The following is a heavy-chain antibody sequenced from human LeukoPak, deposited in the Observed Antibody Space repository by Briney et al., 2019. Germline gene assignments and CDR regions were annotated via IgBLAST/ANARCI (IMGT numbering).Heavy chain of an antibody. V-gene: IGHV1-69*04. CDR1: GGTFSSYA. Sequence: ASVKVSCKASGGTFSSYAISWVRQAPGQGLEWMGRIIPILGIANYAQKFQGRVTITADKSTSTAYMELSSLRSEDTAVYYCARGRVDTATFDYWGQGTLVTVSS. J-gene: IGHJ4*02. D-gene: IGHD5-18*01. CDR3: ARGRVDTATFDY. CDR2: IIPILGIA.